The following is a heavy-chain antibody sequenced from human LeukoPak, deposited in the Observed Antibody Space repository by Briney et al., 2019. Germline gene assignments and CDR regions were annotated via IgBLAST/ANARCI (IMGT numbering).Heavy chain of an antibody. CDR2: IFPSGGEI. J-gene: IGHJ4*02. CDR3: ATYSGAHHKTFDD. Sequence: GGSLRLSCAASGFTFSTFAMIWVRQPPGKGLEWVSSIFPSGGEIHYADSVRGRFTISRDNSKSTLSLQMNSLRAEDTAVYYCATYSGAHHKTFDDWGQGTLVTVSS. V-gene: IGHV3-23*01. D-gene: IGHD1-26*01. CDR1: GFTFSTFA.